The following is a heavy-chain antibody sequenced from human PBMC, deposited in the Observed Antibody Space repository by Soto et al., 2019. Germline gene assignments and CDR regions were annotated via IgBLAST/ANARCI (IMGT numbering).Heavy chain of an antibody. CDR3: ARHFKYYYDINSYSYYDYYFQY. CDR2: IYYTGST. Sequence: PSETLSLTCIVSGDYIRSTSYFWAWIRQTQGHGLEGNGSIYYTGSTYYNPSLESRVAISVDTSKNQFSLKLTSVTAADTAVYYCARHFKYYYDINSYSYYDYYFQYWGQGTLVTVSS. CDR1: GDYIRSTSYF. V-gene: IGHV4-39*01. D-gene: IGHD3-22*01. J-gene: IGHJ4*02.